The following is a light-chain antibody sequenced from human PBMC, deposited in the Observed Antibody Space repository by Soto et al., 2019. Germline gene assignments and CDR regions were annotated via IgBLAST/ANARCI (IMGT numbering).Light chain of an antibody. CDR3: QQYGSSVWT. CDR2: GAS. CDR1: QSVSSSY. Sequence: EIVLTQSPGSLSLSPGERAALCCRASQSVSSSYLAWYQQKPGQAPRLLIYGASSRATGIPDRFSGSGSGTDFTLTIRRLEPEDFAVYYCQQYGSSVWTFGQGTKVDIK. J-gene: IGKJ1*01. V-gene: IGKV3-20*01.